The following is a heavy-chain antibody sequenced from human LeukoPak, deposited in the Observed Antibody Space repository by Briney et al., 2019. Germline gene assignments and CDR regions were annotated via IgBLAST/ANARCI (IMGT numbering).Heavy chain of an antibody. Sequence: PSETLSLTCAVPGGSISSSNWWSWVRQPPGKGLEWIGEIYHSGSTNYNPSLKSRVTISVDKSKNQFSLKLSPVTAADTAVYYCAIDGDYVGFAYWGQGTLVTVSS. V-gene: IGHV4-4*02. CDR3: AIDGDYVGFAY. J-gene: IGHJ4*02. CDR2: IYHSGST. CDR1: GGSISSSNW. D-gene: IGHD4-17*01.